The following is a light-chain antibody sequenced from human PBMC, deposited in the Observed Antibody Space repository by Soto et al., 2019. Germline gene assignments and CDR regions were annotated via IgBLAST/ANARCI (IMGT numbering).Light chain of an antibody. CDR3: QQYNRWPPFVT. V-gene: IGKV3-15*01. CDR2: GAS. J-gene: IGKJ4*01. CDR1: QSVSSN. Sequence: EIVMTQSPATLSVSPGERATLSCRASQSVSSNLAWYQQKPGQAPRLLIYGASTRATGIPARFSGSGSGTEFTLTISSLQSEDFAVYYCQQYNRWPPFVTFGGGTKVEIK.